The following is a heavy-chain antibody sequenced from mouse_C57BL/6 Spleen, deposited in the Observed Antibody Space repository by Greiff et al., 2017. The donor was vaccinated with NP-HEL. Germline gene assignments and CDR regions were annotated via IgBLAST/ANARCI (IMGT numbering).Heavy chain of an antibody. Sequence: VQLQQSGPGLVQPSQSLSITCTVSGFSLTSYGVHWVRQSPGKGLEWLGVIWSGGSTDYNAAFISRLSISKDNSKSQVFFKMNSLQADDTAIYYCARTRYYDYDEENAMDYWGQGTSVTVSS. CDR1: GFSLTSYG. V-gene: IGHV2-2*01. CDR3: ARTRYYDYDEENAMDY. CDR2: IWSGGST. D-gene: IGHD2-4*01. J-gene: IGHJ4*01.